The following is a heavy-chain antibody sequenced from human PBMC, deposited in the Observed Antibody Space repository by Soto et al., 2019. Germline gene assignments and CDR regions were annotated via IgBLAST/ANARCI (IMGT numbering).Heavy chain of an antibody. V-gene: IGHV4-30-2*01. J-gene: IGHJ4*02. CDR3: ARGRQFDS. Sequence: TVSRTGAVSGCSLTSATYSCNWIRQPPGKGLEWIGYIFPSGTTYYKPSLKSRVSISIDVSKNQFSLNLRSLNDADTALYYCARGRQFDSWGQGIRVTASS. CDR1: GCSLTSATYS. CDR2: IFPSGTT.